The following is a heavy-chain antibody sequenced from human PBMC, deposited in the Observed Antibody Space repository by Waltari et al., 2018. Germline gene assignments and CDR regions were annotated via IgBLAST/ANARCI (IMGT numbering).Heavy chain of an antibody. D-gene: IGHD6-13*01. CDR2: IYYSGST. CDR3: ARSRRGIAAAGTDY. J-gene: IGHJ4*02. CDR1: GGSISSYY. V-gene: IGHV4-59*08. Sequence: QVQLQESGPGLVKPSETLSLTCTVSGGSISSYYWSWIRQPPGKGLEWIGYIYYSGSTNYNPSLKSRVTISVDTSKNQFSLKLSSVTAADTAVYYCARSRRGIAAAGTDYWGQGTLVTVSS.